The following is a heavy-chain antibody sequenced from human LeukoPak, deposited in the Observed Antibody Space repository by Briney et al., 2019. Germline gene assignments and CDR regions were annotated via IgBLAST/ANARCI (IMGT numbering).Heavy chain of an antibody. CDR3: AKHPGSGYYYFDY. CDR1: GFTLSSYA. Sequence: GGSLRVSCAASGFTLSSYAMSRVRQAPGKGLQWVSTIGDSGASTYYTDSVKGRFTISRDNSKNTLFLQMNSLRAEDTAVYYCAKHPGSGYYYFDYWGQGTLVTVSS. D-gene: IGHD5-12*01. J-gene: IGHJ4*02. CDR2: IGDSGAST. V-gene: IGHV3-23*01.